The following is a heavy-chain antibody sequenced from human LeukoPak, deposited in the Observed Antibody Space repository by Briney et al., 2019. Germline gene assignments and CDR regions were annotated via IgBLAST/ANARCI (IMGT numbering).Heavy chain of an antibody. V-gene: IGHV1-2*02. J-gene: IGHJ3*02. CDR3: ARDNPSSGPQPGAFDI. D-gene: IGHD3-22*01. Sequence: ASVKVSCKASGYTFTGYYIHWVRQAPGQGLEWMGWINSNSGATNYAQKFQGRVTMTRDTSISTAYMELTRLASDDTAVYYCARDNPSSGPQPGAFDIWGQGTMVTVSS. CDR2: INSNSGAT. CDR1: GYTFTGYY.